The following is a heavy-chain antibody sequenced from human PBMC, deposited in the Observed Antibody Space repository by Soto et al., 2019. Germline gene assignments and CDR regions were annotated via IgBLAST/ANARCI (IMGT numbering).Heavy chain of an antibody. J-gene: IGHJ6*02. CDR3: ARKRDIVVVPAHGDYYYYGMDV. V-gene: IGHV1-69*01. Sequence: QVQLVQSGAEVKKPGSSVKVSCKASGGTFSSYAISWVRQAPGQGLEWMGGIIPIFGTANYAQKFQGRVTITADESTSTAYMELSSLRSEDTAVYYCARKRDIVVVPAHGDYYYYGMDVWGQGTTVTVSS. CDR1: GGTFSSYA. CDR2: IIPIFGTA. D-gene: IGHD2-2*01.